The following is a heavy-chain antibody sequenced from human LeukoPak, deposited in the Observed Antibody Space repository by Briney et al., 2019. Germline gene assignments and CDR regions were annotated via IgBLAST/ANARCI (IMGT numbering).Heavy chain of an antibody. Sequence: KPSETLSLTCTVSGGSISSYYWSWIRQPAGKGLEWIGRIYTSGSTNYNPSLKSRVTISVDTSKNQFSLKLSSVTAADTAVYYCARGALSGGSSRYFDYWGQGTLVTVSS. CDR1: GGSISSYY. D-gene: IGHD2-15*01. CDR3: ARGALSGGSSRYFDY. V-gene: IGHV4-4*07. CDR2: IYTSGST. J-gene: IGHJ4*02.